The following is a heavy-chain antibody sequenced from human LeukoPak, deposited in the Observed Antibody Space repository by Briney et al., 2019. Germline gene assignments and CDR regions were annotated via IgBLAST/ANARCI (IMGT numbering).Heavy chain of an antibody. Sequence: ASVKVSCKASGGTFSSYAISWVRQAPGQGLEWMGGIIPIFGTANYVQKFQGRVTITADESTSTAYMELSSLRSEDTAVYYCAGGESSGWYHFGYWGQGTLVTVSS. V-gene: IGHV1-69*13. CDR2: IIPIFGTA. J-gene: IGHJ4*02. D-gene: IGHD6-19*01. CDR3: AGGESSGWYHFGY. CDR1: GGTFSSYA.